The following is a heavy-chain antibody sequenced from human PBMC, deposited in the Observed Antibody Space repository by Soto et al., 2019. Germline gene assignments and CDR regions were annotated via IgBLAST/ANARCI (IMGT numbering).Heavy chain of an antibody. CDR2: INPNSGGT. J-gene: IGHJ5*02. CDR3: ARGQDSSYYDSSGYYYESAYNWFDP. CDR1: GYTFTGYY. V-gene: IGHV1-2*04. Sequence: ASVKVSCKASGYTFTGYYMHWARQAPGQGLEWMGWINPNSGGTNYAQKFQGWVTMTRDTSISTAYMELSRLRSDDTAVYYCARGQDSSYYDSSGYYYESAYNWFDPWGQGTLVTVSS. D-gene: IGHD3-22*01.